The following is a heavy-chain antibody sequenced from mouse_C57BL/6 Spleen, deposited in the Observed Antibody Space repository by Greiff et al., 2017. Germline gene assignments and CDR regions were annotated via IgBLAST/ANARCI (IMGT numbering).Heavy chain of an antibody. D-gene: IGHD1-1*01. V-gene: IGHV1-54*01. Sequence: QVQLQQSGAELVRPGTSVKVSCKASGYAFTNYLIEWVKQRPGQGLEWIGVINPGSGGTNYNEKFKGKATLTADKSSSTAYMQRSSLTSEDSAVYFCARPTVVALDYWGQGTTLTVSS. CDR3: ARPTVVALDY. CDR1: GYAFTNYL. CDR2: INPGSGGT. J-gene: IGHJ2*01.